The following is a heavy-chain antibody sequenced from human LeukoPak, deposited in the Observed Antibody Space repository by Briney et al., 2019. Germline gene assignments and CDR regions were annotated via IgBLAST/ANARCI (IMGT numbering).Heavy chain of an antibody. CDR3: ARDYSSGYHSDGPRFDP. CDR1: GFIFSNFG. Sequence: GGSLRLSCTVSGFIFSNFGMHWVRQAPGKGLEWLAYVRYDKSNEYYADFVKGRFTISRDNSKNVLYLQMNSLRPEDTALYFCARDYSSGYHSDGPRFDPWGQGTLVTVSS. CDR2: VRYDKSNE. V-gene: IGHV3-30*02. J-gene: IGHJ5*02. D-gene: IGHD5-24*01.